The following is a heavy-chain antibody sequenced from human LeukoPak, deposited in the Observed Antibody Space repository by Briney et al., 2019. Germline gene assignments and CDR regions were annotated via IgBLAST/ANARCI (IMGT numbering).Heavy chain of an antibody. CDR2: IYSSGTI. CDR1: GGSITNFY. V-gene: IGHV4-4*07. CDR3: ARGYPGNYYYYMDV. D-gene: IGHD3-16*02. J-gene: IGHJ6*03. Sequence: SETLSLTCTVSGGSITNFYWSWIRQPAGKGLEWIGRIYSSGTITYNPSLERRVSMSVDTSKNQFSLKLSSVTAADTAVYYCARGYPGNYYYYMDVWGKGTTVTISS.